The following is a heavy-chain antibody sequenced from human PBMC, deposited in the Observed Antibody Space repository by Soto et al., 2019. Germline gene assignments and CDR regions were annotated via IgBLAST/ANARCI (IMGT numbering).Heavy chain of an antibody. CDR3: ARGMTIFGVVYY. CDR2: IYGGDSAT. Sequence: EVQLVPSGAEVKKSGESLKISCKGSGYSFSSYWIAWVRQTPGKGLEWMGVIYGGDSATTYNPSFQGQVTISVDKSISTAYLQWNSLKASDTGMYYCARGMTIFGVVYYWGQGTLVTVSS. D-gene: IGHD3-3*01. CDR1: GYSFSSYW. J-gene: IGHJ4*02. V-gene: IGHV5-51*01.